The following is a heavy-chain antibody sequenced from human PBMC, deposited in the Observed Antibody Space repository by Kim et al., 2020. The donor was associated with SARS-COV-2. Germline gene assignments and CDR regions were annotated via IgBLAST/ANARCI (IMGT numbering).Heavy chain of an antibody. V-gene: IGHV1-69*04. Sequence: NYAQKFQGRVTITADKSTSTAYMELSSLRSEDTAVYYCARDHTTVVTPNYWGQGTLVTVSS. D-gene: IGHD4-17*01. J-gene: IGHJ4*02. CDR3: ARDHTTVVTPNY.